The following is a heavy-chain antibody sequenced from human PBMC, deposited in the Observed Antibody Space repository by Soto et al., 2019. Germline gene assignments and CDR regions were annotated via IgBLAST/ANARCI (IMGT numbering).Heavy chain of an antibody. CDR1: GGSFSGYY. V-gene: IGHV4-34*01. Sequence: PSETLSLTCAVYGGSFSGYYWSWIRQPPGKGLEWIGEINHSGSTNYNPSLKSRVTISVDTSKNQFSLKLSSVTAADTAVYYCARRGYDFWSGYYNPYYFDYWAQGTLVTV. J-gene: IGHJ4*02. D-gene: IGHD3-3*01. CDR3: ARRGYDFWSGYYNPYYFDY. CDR2: INHSGST.